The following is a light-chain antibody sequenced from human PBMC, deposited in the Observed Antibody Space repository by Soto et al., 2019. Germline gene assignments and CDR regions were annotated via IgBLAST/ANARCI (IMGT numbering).Light chain of an antibody. J-gene: IGKJ1*01. CDR2: GAS. Sequence: EIVLAHSPGTLALSPCESATLSSSASQSVSSSFLAWYQQKAGQAPRLLIYGASRRATGIPDRFSGSGSGTDFTLTISRLEPEDFAVYYCQQYVSSPWAFGQGTKVDI. CDR3: QQYVSSPWA. V-gene: IGKV3-20*01. CDR1: QSVSSSF.